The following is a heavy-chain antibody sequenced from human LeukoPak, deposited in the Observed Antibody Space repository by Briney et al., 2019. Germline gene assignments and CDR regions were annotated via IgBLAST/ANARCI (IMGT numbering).Heavy chain of an antibody. V-gene: IGHV3-30-3*01. Sequence: GGSLRLSCAASGFTFSSYPMHWVRQAPGKGLEWVAVISYDGSNKYYADSVKGRFTISRDNSYNTVSLQMNSLRDEDTGVYYCAKGLRTGVGPYMGYHYYMDVWGKGATVTVSS. CDR2: ISYDGSNK. J-gene: IGHJ6*03. CDR3: AKGLRTGVGPYMGYHYYMDV. CDR1: GFTFSSYP. D-gene: IGHD3-16*01.